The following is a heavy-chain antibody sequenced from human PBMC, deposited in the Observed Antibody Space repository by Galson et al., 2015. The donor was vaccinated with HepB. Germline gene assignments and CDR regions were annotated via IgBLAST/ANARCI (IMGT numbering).Heavy chain of an antibody. J-gene: IGHJ4*02. Sequence: SLRLSCAASGFTFGDYAMSWFRQAPGKGLEWVGFIRSKAYGGTTEYAASVKGRFTISRDDSKSIAYLQMNSLKTEDTAVYYCTRDIFGRLPSYYDSSGPLGYWGQGTLVTVSS. CDR3: TRDIFGRLPSYYDSSGPLGY. D-gene: IGHD3-22*01. CDR2: IRSKAYGGTT. CDR1: GFTFGDYA. V-gene: IGHV3-49*03.